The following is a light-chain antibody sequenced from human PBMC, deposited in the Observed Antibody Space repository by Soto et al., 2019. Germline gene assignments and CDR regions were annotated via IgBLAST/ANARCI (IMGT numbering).Light chain of an antibody. Sequence: EILMTQSPATLSVSPGERATLSCRASQSVRSERLAWYQQKRGQAPTLLIFDASSRASGTPERFSGSGSGTDFTLTISSLQAEDVAVYYCQQYYGTPQTFGQGTKVDIK. J-gene: IGKJ1*01. CDR2: DAS. V-gene: IGKV3D-15*01. CDR1: QSVRSER. CDR3: QQYYGTPQT.